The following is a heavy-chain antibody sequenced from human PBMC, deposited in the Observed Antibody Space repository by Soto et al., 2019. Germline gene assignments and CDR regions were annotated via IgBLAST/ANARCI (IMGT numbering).Heavy chain of an antibody. CDR3: ARLHRVLDYFDY. Sequence: SDTLSLTCTIISVSIASISSSWGCICQPPGKGLEWIGSIYYSGSTYYNPSLKSRVTISVDTSKNQFSLKLSSVTAADTAVYYCARLHRVLDYFDYWGQGTLVTVS. V-gene: IGHV4-39*01. CDR1: SVSIASISSS. J-gene: IGHJ4*02. CDR2: IYYSGST. D-gene: IGHD6-13*01.